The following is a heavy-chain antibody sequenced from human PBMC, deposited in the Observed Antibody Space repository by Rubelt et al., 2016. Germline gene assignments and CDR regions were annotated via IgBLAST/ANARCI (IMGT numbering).Heavy chain of an antibody. Sequence: GLEWMGRINPNSGGTNYAQKFQGWVTMTRDTSISTAYMELSRLRSDDTAVYYCARDLYTCSGGSCYYYGMDVWGQGTTVTVSS. D-gene: IGHD2-15*01. J-gene: IGHJ6*02. CDR2: INPNSGGT. V-gene: IGHV1-2*04. CDR3: ARDLYTCSGGSCYYYGMDV.